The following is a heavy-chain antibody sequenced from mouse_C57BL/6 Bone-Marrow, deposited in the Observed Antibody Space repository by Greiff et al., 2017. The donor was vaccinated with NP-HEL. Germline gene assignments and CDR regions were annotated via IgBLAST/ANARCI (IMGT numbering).Heavy chain of an antibody. V-gene: IGHV1-5*01. J-gene: IGHJ1*03. CDR1: GYTFTSYW. CDR3: TPFTTVVATWYFDV. D-gene: IGHD1-1*01. Sequence: VQLQQSGTVLARPGASVKMSCKTSGYTFTSYWMHWVKQRPGQGLEWIGAIYPGNSDTSYNQKFKGKAKLTAVTSASTAYMELSSLTNKDSAVYYCTPFTTVVATWYFDVWGTGTTVTVSS. CDR2: IYPGNSDT.